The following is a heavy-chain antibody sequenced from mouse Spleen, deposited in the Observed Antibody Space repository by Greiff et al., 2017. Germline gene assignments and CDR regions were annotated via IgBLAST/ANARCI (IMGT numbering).Heavy chain of an antibody. D-gene: IGHD1-1*01. J-gene: IGHJ4*01. CDR2: IDPENGDT. V-gene: IGHV14-4*01. Sequence: VQLKQPGAELVRPGASVKLSCTASGFNIKDDYMHWVKQRPEQGLEWIGWIDPENGDTEYASKFQGKATITADTSSNTAYLQLSSLTSEDTAVYYCTTDYYDGSYRYYYAMDYWGQGTSVTVSS. CDR3: TTDYYDGSYRYYYAMDY. CDR1: GFNIKDDY.